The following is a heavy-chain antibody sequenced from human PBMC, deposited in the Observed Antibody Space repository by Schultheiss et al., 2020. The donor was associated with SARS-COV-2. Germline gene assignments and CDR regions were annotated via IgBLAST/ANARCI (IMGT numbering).Heavy chain of an antibody. Sequence: GGSRRLSCTASGFTFGDYAMSWFRQAPGKGLEWVSYISSSGSTIYYADSVKGRFTISRDNAKNSLYLQMNSLRAEDTAVYYCARDGGGSTSCYTGVWGKGTTVTVSS. CDR1: GFTFGDYA. CDR3: ARDGGGSTSCYTGV. D-gene: IGHD2-2*02. J-gene: IGHJ6*04. CDR2: ISSSGSTI. V-gene: IGHV3-11*04.